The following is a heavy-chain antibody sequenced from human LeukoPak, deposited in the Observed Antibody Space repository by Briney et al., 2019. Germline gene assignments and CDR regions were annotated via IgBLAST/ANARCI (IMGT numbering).Heavy chain of an antibody. CDR1: GYSFTTYW. V-gene: IGHV5-51*01. Sequence: GESLKISCQGSGYSFTTYWIAWVRQMPGKGLEWMGFIHPGDSDTRYSPSFQGQVTISADKSISTAYLQWSSLKASGTAMYYCARHLGTAMVSPLGYWGQGTLVTVSS. CDR2: IHPGDSDT. CDR3: ARHLGTAMVSPLGY. D-gene: IGHD5-18*01. J-gene: IGHJ4*02.